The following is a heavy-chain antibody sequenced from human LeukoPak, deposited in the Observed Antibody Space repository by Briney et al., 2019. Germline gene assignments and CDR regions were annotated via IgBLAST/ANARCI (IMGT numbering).Heavy chain of an antibody. CDR3: ARDGVDYCSGGSCYGY. J-gene: IGHJ4*02. Sequence: TGGSLRLSCAASGFTFSDYYMSWIRQAPGEGLELVSYISSSSSYTNYADSVKGRFTISRDNAKNSLYLQMNSLRAEDTAVYYCARDGVDYCSGGSCYGYWGQGTLVTVSS. V-gene: IGHV3-11*06. CDR2: ISSSSSYT. D-gene: IGHD2-15*01. CDR1: GFTFSDYY.